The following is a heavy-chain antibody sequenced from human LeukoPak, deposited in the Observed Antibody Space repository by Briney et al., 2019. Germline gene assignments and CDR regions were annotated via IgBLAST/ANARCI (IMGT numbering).Heavy chain of an antibody. J-gene: IGHJ4*02. D-gene: IGHD3-22*01. Sequence: ASVKVSCKASGGTFISYAISWVRQAPGQGLEWMGGIIPIFGTANYAQKFQGRVTITADESKSTAYMELSSPRSEGTAVYYCARGLPSYYDSSGYNHFDYWGQGTLVTVSS. V-gene: IGHV1-69*13. CDR3: ARGLPSYYDSSGYNHFDY. CDR2: IIPIFGTA. CDR1: GGTFISYA.